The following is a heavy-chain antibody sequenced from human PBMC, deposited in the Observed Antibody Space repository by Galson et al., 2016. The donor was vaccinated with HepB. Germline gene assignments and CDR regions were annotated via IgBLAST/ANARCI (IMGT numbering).Heavy chain of an antibody. CDR2: TELDGSVK. CDR1: GFIFSQYV. D-gene: IGHD2-8*02. Sequence: SLRLSCAASGFIFSQYVIHWVRQAPGKGLEWVAVTELDGSVKFYAAAVKGRFTISRDNSKNTLYMQMNSLRAEDTAVYYCARKHETGGYADDFDMWGQGTMVTVSS. V-gene: IGHV3-30-3*01. J-gene: IGHJ3*02. CDR3: ARKHETGGYADDFDM.